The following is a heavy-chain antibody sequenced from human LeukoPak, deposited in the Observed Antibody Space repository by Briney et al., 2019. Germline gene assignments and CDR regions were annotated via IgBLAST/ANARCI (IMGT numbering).Heavy chain of an antibody. J-gene: IGHJ4*02. D-gene: IGHD1-26*01. CDR3: ARDAGWGYYDL. V-gene: IGHV3-7*01. Sequence: GGSLRLSCVASGFTFSTSWVTWVRQAPGKGLEWVSNIDKHGSGKYYADSVKGRLAISRDYAKNSVFLQMNSLRAEDTSVYYCARDAGWGYYDLWGQGTPVTVSS. CDR2: IDKHGSGK. CDR1: GFTFSTSW.